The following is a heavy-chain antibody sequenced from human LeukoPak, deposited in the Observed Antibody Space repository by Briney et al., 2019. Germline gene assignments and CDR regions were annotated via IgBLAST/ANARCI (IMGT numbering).Heavy chain of an antibody. V-gene: IGHV3-7*01. CDR3: ATDRDNSDWQKRFDS. CDR2: INQDASEI. D-gene: IGHD2-21*02. Sequence: PGGSLRLSCAASGFTFSTYWMNWYRQAPGKGLEWVGNINQDASEINYVDSVRGRFTISRDNAKNSLHLRMNSLRAEDTAVYYCATDRDNSDWQKRFDSWGQGTLVTVSS. CDR1: GFTFSTYW. J-gene: IGHJ4*02.